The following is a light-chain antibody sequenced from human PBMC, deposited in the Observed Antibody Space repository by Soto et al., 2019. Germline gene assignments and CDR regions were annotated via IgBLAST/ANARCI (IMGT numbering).Light chain of an antibody. CDR3: CSYAGSSTGWV. CDR2: EGS. J-gene: IGLJ3*02. V-gene: IGLV2-23*01. CDR1: SSDVGSYNL. Sequence: QSALTQPASVSGSPGQSITISFTGTSSDVGSYNLVSWYQQHPGKAPKLMIYEGSKRPSGVSNRFSGSKSGNTASLTISGLQAEDEADYYCCSYAGSSTGWVFGGGTKVTVL.